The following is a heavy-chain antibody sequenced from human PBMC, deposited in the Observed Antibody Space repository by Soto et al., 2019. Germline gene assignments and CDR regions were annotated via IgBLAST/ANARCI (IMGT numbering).Heavy chain of an antibody. CDR3: AKDLGYSSSWYES. J-gene: IGHJ5*01. D-gene: IGHD6-13*01. V-gene: IGHV3-23*01. Sequence: GGSLRLSCAASGFTFSSYAISWVRQAPGKGLEWVSAISVSGGSTYYADSVKGRFTISRDNSKNTLYLQMNSLRAEDTAVYYCAKDLGYSSSWYESWGQGTLVTVSS. CDR2: ISVSGGST. CDR1: GFTFSSYA.